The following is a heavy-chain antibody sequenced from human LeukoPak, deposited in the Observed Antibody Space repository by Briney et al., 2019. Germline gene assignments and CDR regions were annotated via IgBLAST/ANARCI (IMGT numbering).Heavy chain of an antibody. CDR2: ISSSGSAI. D-gene: IGHD6-19*01. CDR3: ARESVAGSFDY. Sequence: GGSLRLSCAASGFTFSDYSMSWIRQAPGKGLEWVSYISSSGSAIYYADSVKGRFTISRDNAQNSLYLQMNSLRAEDTAVYYCARESVAGSFDYWGQGTLVTVSS. J-gene: IGHJ4*02. CDR1: GFTFSDYS. V-gene: IGHV3-11*04.